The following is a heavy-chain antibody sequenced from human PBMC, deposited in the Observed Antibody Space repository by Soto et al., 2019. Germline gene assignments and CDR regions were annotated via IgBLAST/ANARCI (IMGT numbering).Heavy chain of an antibody. J-gene: IGHJ6*02. CDR3: ARVSGSSPLYYYGMDV. CDR1: GFTVSSNY. Sequence: GSLRLSCAASGFTVSSNYMSWVRQAPGKGLEWVSVIYSGGSTYYADSVKGRFTISRDNSKNTLYLQMNSLRAEDTAVYYCARVSGSSPLYYYGMDVWGQGTTVTVSS. D-gene: IGHD1-26*01. CDR2: IYSGGST. V-gene: IGHV3-66*01.